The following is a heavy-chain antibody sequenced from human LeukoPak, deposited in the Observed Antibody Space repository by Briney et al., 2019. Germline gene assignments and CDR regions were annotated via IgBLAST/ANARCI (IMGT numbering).Heavy chain of an antibody. J-gene: IGHJ5*02. Sequence: QTGRSLRLSCAASGFTFSNYGMHWVRQAPGKGLEWVAVISYDESDKYYADSVKGRFTISRDKSKNTVYLQMNSLRFEDTAMYYCARNWFDPWGQGTLVTVSS. CDR1: GFTFSNYG. V-gene: IGHV3-30*03. CDR3: ARNWFDP. CDR2: ISYDESDK.